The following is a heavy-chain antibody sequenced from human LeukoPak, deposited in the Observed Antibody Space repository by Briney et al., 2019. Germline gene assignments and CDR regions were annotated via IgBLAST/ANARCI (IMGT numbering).Heavy chain of an antibody. CDR1: GFTFSVYS. CDR3: ARSGTRFYYYMDV. CDR2: ISSSSSTI. V-gene: IGHV3-48*01. J-gene: IGHJ6*03. D-gene: IGHD2-15*01. Sequence: GGSLRLSCAASGFTFSVYSINWVRQAPGKGLEWVSYISSSSSTIYYADSVKGRFTISRDNAKNSLYLQMKILRAEDTAVYYCARSGTRFYYYMDVWGKGTTVTVSS.